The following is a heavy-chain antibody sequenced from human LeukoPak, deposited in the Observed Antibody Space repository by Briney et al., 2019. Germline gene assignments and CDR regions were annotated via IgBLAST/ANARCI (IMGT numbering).Heavy chain of an antibody. CDR1: GGSISTYY. J-gene: IGHJ4*02. D-gene: IGHD6-13*01. CDR3: AKDKYSPVRSMSEAAYYFDF. V-gene: IGHV4-59*01. Sequence: SETLSLTCTVSGGSISTYYWSRIRQPPGKGLEWIGYIYYSGSTYYNPSLKSRATISVDTSKNQFSLKLSSVTAADTAVYHCAKDKYSPVRSMSEAAYYFDFWGPGTLVTVSS. CDR2: IYYSGST.